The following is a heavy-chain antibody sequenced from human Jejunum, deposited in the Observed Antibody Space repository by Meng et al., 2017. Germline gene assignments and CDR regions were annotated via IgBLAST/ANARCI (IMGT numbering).Heavy chain of an antibody. CDR2: IHHSGST. V-gene: IGHV4-4*02. CDR3: AREWSGSYRHFDY. CDR1: GGSISNSDW. J-gene: IGHJ4*02. Sequence: QARLPGSCPDPARLWATLLLPVTVSGGSISNSDWWRWVRQPPGKGLEWIGEIHHSGSTNYNPSLKSRVTISVDKSKNQFSLKLNSVTAADTAVYYCAREWSGSYRHFDYWGQGTLVTVSS. D-gene: IGHD1-26*01.